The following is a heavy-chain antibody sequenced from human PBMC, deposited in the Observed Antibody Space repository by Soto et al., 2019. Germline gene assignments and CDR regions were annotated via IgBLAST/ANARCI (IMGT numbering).Heavy chain of an antibody. CDR2: ISYSGST. V-gene: IGHV4-61*01. Sequence: SETLSLTCTFSGGSFSSISNHYCSWIRQPPGKGLEWIGYISYSGSTSYNPSLKSRLIISVDTSQNQVSLKLASVTAADTAVYYCSRGRGYSYGLDPWGKGTLVTVSS. CDR3: SRGRGYSYGLDP. CDR1: GGSFSSISNHY. D-gene: IGHD5-18*01. J-gene: IGHJ5*02.